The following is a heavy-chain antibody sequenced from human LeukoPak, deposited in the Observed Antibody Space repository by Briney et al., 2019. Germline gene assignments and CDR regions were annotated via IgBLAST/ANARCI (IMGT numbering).Heavy chain of an antibody. D-gene: IGHD3-10*01. V-gene: IGHV3-23*01. CDR2: IYGRGETT. J-gene: IGHJ4*02. CDR1: GFTFSSNA. CDR3: AKTAMIKVIINTYPKGLNY. Sequence: GSLRLSCAAPGFTFSSNAMNWVRPAPGKGLEWVAAIYGRGETTYYADLVKGRFTISRDNSKNTLYLQMNSLRAEDTAVYYCAKTAMIKVIINTYPKGLNYWGQGTLVTVSS.